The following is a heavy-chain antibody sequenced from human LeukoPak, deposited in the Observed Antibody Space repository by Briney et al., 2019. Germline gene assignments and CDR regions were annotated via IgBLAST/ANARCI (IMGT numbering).Heavy chain of an antibody. Sequence: GRSLRLSCAASGFTFSSYAMHWVRQAPGKGLEWVAVISYDGSNKYYADSVKGRFTISRDNSKNTLYLQMNSLRAEDTAVYYCARDGGDLRPDYYYGMDVWGQGTTVTVSS. CDR3: ARDGGDLRPDYYYGMDV. D-gene: IGHD3-10*01. V-gene: IGHV3-30-3*01. CDR1: GFTFSSYA. J-gene: IGHJ6*02. CDR2: ISYDGSNK.